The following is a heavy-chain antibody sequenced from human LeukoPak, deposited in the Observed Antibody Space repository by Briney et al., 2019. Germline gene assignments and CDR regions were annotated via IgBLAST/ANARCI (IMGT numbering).Heavy chain of an antibody. J-gene: IGHJ4*02. CDR2: IYYSGST. CDR3: ASYYDYVWGSYWSYFDY. CDR1: GGSISSYY. D-gene: IGHD3-16*01. V-gene: IGHV4-59*01. Sequence: PSETLSLTCTVSGGSISSYYWSWIRQPPGKGLEWIGYIYYSGSTNYNPSLKSRVTISVDTSKNQFSLKLSSVTAADTAVYYCASYYDYVWGSYWSYFDYWGQGTLVTVSS.